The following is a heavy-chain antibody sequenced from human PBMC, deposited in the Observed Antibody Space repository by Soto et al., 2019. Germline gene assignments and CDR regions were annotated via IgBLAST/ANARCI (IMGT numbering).Heavy chain of an antibody. CDR1: GGSISSGGYY. Sequence: PSETLSLTCTVSGGSISSGGYYWSWVRQHPGKGLEWIGYIYYSGSTYYNPSLKSRVTISVDTSKNQFSLKLSSVTAADTAVYYCARALGFGAPYYYYYYGMDVWGQGTTVTVSS. CDR2: IYYSGST. V-gene: IGHV4-31*03. D-gene: IGHD3-10*01. J-gene: IGHJ6*02. CDR3: ARALGFGAPYYYYYYGMDV.